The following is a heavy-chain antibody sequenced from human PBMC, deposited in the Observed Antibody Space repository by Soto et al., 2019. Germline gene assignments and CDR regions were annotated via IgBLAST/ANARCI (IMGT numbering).Heavy chain of an antibody. J-gene: IGHJ5*02. CDR3: ARGDNGDMFGEGVDP. CDR2: IIPIFGTT. V-gene: IGHV1-69*13. CDR1: GGSFKNYA. Sequence: AASVKVSCKASGGSFKNYAFSWVRQAPGQGLEWVGGIIPIFGTTNYAQKFQGRVTITADESRSTVYMELNSLRSEDTAVYYCARGDNGDMFGEGVDPGG. D-gene: IGHD3-10*02.